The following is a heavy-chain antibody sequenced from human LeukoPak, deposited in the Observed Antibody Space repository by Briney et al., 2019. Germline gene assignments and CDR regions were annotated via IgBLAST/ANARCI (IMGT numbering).Heavy chain of an antibody. CDR3: ARSEETFSSGSGNYYSFDS. V-gene: IGHV4-31*03. D-gene: IGHD3-10*01. CDR2: IYYSGST. Sequence: PSETLSLTCSVSGGSISSGGYYWSWIRQHPGKGLEWIGYIYYSGSTYYNPSLKSRVTISVDTSRNQFYLKLSSVTAADTALYYCARSEETFSSGSGNYYSFDSWGQGTLVTVSS. CDR1: GGSISSGGYY. J-gene: IGHJ4*02.